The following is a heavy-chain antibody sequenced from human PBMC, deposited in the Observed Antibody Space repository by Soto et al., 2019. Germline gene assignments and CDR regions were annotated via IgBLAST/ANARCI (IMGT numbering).Heavy chain of an antibody. J-gene: IGHJ4*02. CDR3: ARTVYTYYYDSSGYYYAYYFDY. V-gene: IGHV1-69*13. D-gene: IGHD3-22*01. CDR2: IIPIFGTA. Sequence: GASVQVSCKASGGTFSSYAISWVRQAPGQGLEWMGGIIPIFGTANYAQKFQGRFTITADESTSTAYMELSSLRSEDTVVYYCARTVYTYYYDSSGYYYAYYFDYWGQGTLVTVSS. CDR1: GGTFSSYA.